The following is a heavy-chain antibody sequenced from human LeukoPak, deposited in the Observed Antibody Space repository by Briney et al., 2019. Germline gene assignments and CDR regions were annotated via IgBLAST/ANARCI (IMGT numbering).Heavy chain of an antibody. CDR2: IYYSGNT. V-gene: IGHV4-39*07. CDR3: ATTVTTVGYYYMDV. D-gene: IGHD4-17*01. CDR1: GGSINSRSYY. J-gene: IGHJ6*03. Sequence: PSETLSLTCTVSGGSINSRSYYWGWVRQPPGRGLEWIGTIYYSGNTYFNPSLKSRVTISVDTSKNQFSLKLSSVTAADTAVYYCATTVTTVGYYYMDVWGKGTTVTVSS.